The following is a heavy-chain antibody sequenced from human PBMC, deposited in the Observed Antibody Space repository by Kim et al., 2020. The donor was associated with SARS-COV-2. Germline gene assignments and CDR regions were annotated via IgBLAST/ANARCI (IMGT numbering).Heavy chain of an antibody. Sequence: GGSLRLSCAASGFTFSSYAMSWVRQAPGKGLEWVSAISGSGGSTYYADSVKGRFTISRDNSKNTLYLQMNSLRAEDTAVYYCAKGGEWFRELSPPGSYYYYYMDVWGKGTTVTVSS. CDR1: GFTFSSYA. V-gene: IGHV3-23*01. J-gene: IGHJ6*03. D-gene: IGHD3-10*01. CDR3: AKGGEWFRELSPPGSYYYYYMDV. CDR2: ISGSGGST.